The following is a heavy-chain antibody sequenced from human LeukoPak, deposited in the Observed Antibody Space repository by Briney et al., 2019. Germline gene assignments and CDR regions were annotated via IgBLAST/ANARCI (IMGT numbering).Heavy chain of an antibody. CDR1: GGSISSYY. CDR2: IYYSGST. CDR3: ARQSSSTNLVWFDP. J-gene: IGHJ5*02. D-gene: IGHD2-2*01. Sequence: SETLSLTCTVSGGSISSYYWSWIRQPPGKGLEWIGYIYYSGSTNYNPSLKSRVTISVDTSKNQFSLKLSSVTAAGTAVYYCARQSSSTNLVWFDPWGQGTLVTVSS. V-gene: IGHV4-59*08.